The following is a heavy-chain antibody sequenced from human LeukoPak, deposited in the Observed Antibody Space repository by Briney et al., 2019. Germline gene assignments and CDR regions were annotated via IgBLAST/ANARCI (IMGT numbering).Heavy chain of an antibody. CDR3: AKDDHGGSGWRDYFDQ. CDR2: IGGGGTP. CDR1: GFTFSSCD. Sequence: PGGSLRLSCAASGFTFSSCDMSWVRQAPGRGLEWVSAIGGGGTPYYADSVKGRFTISRDNSKNTLYLQMNSLRAEDTAVYYCAKDDHGGSGWRDYFDQWGQGTLSPSPQ. D-gene: IGHD6-19*01. J-gene: IGHJ4*02. V-gene: IGHV3-23*01.